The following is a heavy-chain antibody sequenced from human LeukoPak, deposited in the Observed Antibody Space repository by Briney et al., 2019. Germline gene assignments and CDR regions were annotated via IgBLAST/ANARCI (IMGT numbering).Heavy chain of an antibody. CDR3: ARDPGLKRAAACGDH. D-gene: IGHD6-13*01. J-gene: IGHJ4*02. CDR2: ISSSSKII. V-gene: IGHV3-48*01. Sequence: GRSLRLSCAASGFSFSTYGMIWVRQAPGKGLEWISYISSSSKIIHYADSVKGRFTITRDNAKNSLYLQLSSLRAEDTAVYYCARDPGLKRAAACGDHWGQGTLVIVSS. CDR1: GFSFSTYG.